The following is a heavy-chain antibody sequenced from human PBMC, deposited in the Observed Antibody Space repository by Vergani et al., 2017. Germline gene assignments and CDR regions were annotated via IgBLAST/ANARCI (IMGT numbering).Heavy chain of an antibody. CDR2: ISGSGGST. V-gene: IGHV3-23*01. J-gene: IGHJ4*02. CDR1: GFTFSSYA. Sequence: EVQLLESGGGLVQPGGSLRLSCAASGFTFSSYALSWVRRAPGKGLEWVSAISGSGGSTYYADSVKGRFTISRDNSKSTLYLQMNSLRAEDTAVYYCARDFCSSTSCRIDYWGQGTLVTVSS. D-gene: IGHD2-2*01. CDR3: ARDFCSSTSCRIDY.